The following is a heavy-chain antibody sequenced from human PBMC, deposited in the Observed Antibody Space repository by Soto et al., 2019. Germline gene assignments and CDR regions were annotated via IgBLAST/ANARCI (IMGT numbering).Heavy chain of an antibody. V-gene: IGHV3-30-3*01. CDR2: MSYDGSSK. CDR3: ARDSSKWLSWYFDL. Sequence: QVQLVESGGGVVQPGRSLRLSCAASGFTFSYYAMHWVRQAPGKGLEWVAVMSYDGSSKYYPESVKGRFTISRDNSKNTLFLQMNSLRDEDTAVYYCARDSSKWLSWYFDLWGRGTLVIVSS. J-gene: IGHJ2*01. CDR1: GFTFSYYA. D-gene: IGHD3-22*01.